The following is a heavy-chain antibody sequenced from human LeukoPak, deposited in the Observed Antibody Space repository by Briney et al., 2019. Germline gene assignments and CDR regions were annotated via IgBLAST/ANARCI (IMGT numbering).Heavy chain of an antibody. J-gene: IGHJ5*02. Sequence: PGGSLRLSCAASGFTFTSYNMNWVRQAPGKGLEWASSISSRSSFIYYADSVKGRSTISRDNAKHSLYLQMSSLRAEDTAVYYCARNDYGDWFDPWGQGTLVTVSS. CDR2: ISSRSSFI. CDR1: GFTFTSYN. D-gene: IGHD4-17*01. V-gene: IGHV3-21*06. CDR3: ARNDYGDWFDP.